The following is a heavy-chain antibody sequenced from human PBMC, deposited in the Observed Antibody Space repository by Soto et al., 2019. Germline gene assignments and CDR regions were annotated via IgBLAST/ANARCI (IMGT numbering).Heavy chain of an antibody. CDR1: GFTFSTYT. CDR2: ISGSGGSP. V-gene: IGHV3-23*01. CDR3: AKEDYSSSWYYFDY. J-gene: IGHJ4*02. D-gene: IGHD6-13*01. Sequence: GGSLRLSCAASGFTFSTYTMSWVRQAPGKGLEWVSAISGSGGSPSYADSVQGRFTISRDNPKNTLYLQMNNLKADDTAVYYCAKEDYSSSWYYFDYWGQGTLVTVSS.